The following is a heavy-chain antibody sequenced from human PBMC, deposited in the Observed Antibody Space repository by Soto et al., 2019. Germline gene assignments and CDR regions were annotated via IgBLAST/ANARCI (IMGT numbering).Heavy chain of an antibody. Sequence: QVQLVESGGGVVQPGRSLRLSCAASGFTFSSYAMHWVRQAPGKGLEWVAVISYDGSNKYYADSVKGRFTISRDNSKNTLKMQMNSLRAEDTAVYYCWRDRLYDSNTYYYIYGMDVWGQGTTVTVSS. J-gene: IGHJ6*02. CDR2: ISYDGSNK. CDR3: WRDRLYDSNTYYYIYGMDV. D-gene: IGHD3-22*01. CDR1: GFTFSSYA. V-gene: IGHV3-30-3*01.